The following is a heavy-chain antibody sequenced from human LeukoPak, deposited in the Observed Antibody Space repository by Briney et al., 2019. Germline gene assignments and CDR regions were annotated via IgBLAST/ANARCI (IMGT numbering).Heavy chain of an antibody. J-gene: IGHJ4*02. V-gene: IGHV3-23*01. D-gene: IGHD3-10*01. Sequence: PGGSLRLSCTASGFTFGDYAMSWVRQAPGKGLEWVSVISNSGGSTDYADSVKGRFTISRDNSKNTLYLQMNSLRAEDTAVYYCAKVRFGVTARYYFDYWGQGTLVTVSS. CDR3: AKVRFGVTARYYFDY. CDR2: ISNSGGST. CDR1: GFTFGDYA.